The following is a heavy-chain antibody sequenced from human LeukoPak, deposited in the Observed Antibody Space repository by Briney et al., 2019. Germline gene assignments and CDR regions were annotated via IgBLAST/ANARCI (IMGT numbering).Heavy chain of an antibody. CDR2: IYHSGST. Sequence: PSETLSLTCAVSGGSISSSNWWSWVSQPPGKGLEWIGEIYHSGSTNYNPSLKSRVTMSVDKSKNQFSLKLSSVTAADTAVYYCARRRNSSGWWGWFDPWGQGTLVTVSS. CDR3: ARRRNSSGWWGWFDP. J-gene: IGHJ5*02. V-gene: IGHV4-4*02. D-gene: IGHD6-19*01. CDR1: GGSISSSNW.